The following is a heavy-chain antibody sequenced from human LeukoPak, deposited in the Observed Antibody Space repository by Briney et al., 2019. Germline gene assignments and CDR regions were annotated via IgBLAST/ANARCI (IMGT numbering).Heavy chain of an antibody. CDR3: ARVPLYCSSTSCSTGRWFDP. J-gene: IGHJ5*02. CDR2: IYYSGST. CDR1: GGSISSGDYY. D-gene: IGHD2-2*01. Sequence: SQTLSLTCTVSGGSISSGDYYWSWIRQPPGKGLEWIGYIYYSGSTYYNPSLKSRVTISVDTSKNQFSLKLSSVTAADTAVYYCARVPLYCSSTSCSTGRWFDPWGQGTLVTVSS. V-gene: IGHV4-30-4*08.